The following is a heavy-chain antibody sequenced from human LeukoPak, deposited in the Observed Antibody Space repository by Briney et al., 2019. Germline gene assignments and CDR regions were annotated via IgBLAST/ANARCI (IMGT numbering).Heavy chain of an antibody. D-gene: IGHD6-13*01. CDR3: AKGYSSSWLDAFDI. Sequence: GGSLRLSCAASGFTVSSNYMGWVRQAPGKGLEWVSVIYSGGSTYYADSVKGRFTISRDNSKNTLYLQMNSLRAEDTAVYYCAKGYSSSWLDAFDIWGQGTMVTVSS. CDR1: GFTVSSNY. V-gene: IGHV3-66*01. CDR2: IYSGGST. J-gene: IGHJ3*02.